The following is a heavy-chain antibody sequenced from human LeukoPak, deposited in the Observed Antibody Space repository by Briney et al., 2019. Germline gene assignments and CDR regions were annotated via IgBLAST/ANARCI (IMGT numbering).Heavy chain of an antibody. CDR2: TKNKANSYTT. CDR1: GFTFSDHY. J-gene: IGHJ6*04. V-gene: IGHV3-72*01. CDR3: ARGSSGVTISSYSMDV. Sequence: PGGSLRLSCAASGFTFSDHYMDWVRQAPGKGLEWVGRTKNKANSYTTQYAASVKGRFTISRDDSKNSLYLQMNSLKTEDTAVYYCARGSSGVTISSYSMDVWGKGTTVTVSS. D-gene: IGHD3-9*01.